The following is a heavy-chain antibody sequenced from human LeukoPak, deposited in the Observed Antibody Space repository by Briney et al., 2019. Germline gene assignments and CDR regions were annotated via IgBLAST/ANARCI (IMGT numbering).Heavy chain of an antibody. D-gene: IGHD5-12*01. CDR3: AKTSRVNSGYDSPFDY. J-gene: IGHJ4*02. Sequence: GGSLRLSCAASGFTFGTYAMSWVRQAPGKGLEWVSDLRGSGTDTYYADSVRGRFTISRDNSKNTLYLQMNSLRAEDTAIYYCAKTSRVNSGYDSPFDYWGQGTLVTVTS. CDR1: GFTFGTYA. V-gene: IGHV3-23*01. CDR2: LRGSGTDT.